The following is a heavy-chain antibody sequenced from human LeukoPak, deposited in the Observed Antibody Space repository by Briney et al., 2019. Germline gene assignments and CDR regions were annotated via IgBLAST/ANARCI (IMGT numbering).Heavy chain of an antibody. D-gene: IGHD1-14*01. CDR2: ISGSGGST. Sequence: GGSLRLSCAASGFTFSSYAMSWVRQAPGKGLEWVSAISGSGGSTYYADSVKGRFTISRDNSKNTLYLQMNSLRAEDTAVYYCAREIAPRPTDYYYYGMDVWGQGTTVTVSS. V-gene: IGHV3-23*01. J-gene: IGHJ6*02. CDR3: AREIAPRPTDYYYYGMDV. CDR1: GFTFSSYA.